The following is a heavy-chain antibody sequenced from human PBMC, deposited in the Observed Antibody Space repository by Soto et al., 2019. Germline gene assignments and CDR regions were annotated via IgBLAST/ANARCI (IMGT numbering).Heavy chain of an antibody. Sequence: SVKVSCKASGGTFSSYAISWVRQAPGQGLEWMGGIIPIFGTANYAQKFQGRVTITADESTSTAYMELSSLRHEDTAVYYCARIPGAHSSGWYRPYYFDYWGQGTLVTVSS. CDR3: ARIPGAHSSGWYRPYYFDY. V-gene: IGHV1-69*13. CDR2: IIPIFGTA. J-gene: IGHJ4*02. D-gene: IGHD6-19*01. CDR1: GGTFSSYA.